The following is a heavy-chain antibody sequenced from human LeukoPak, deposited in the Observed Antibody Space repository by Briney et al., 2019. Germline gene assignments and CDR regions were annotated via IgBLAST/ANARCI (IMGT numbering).Heavy chain of an antibody. CDR1: GFIFSSYG. Sequence: GGSLRLSCAASGFIFSSYGMHWVRQAPGKGLEWVAVAYHDEWPGNSKYYVDSVKGRLTVSRDNSKNTLYLQVSSLRAEDTAVYYCATGSGYYYDHWGQGTLVAVSS. J-gene: IGHJ4*02. CDR3: ATGSGYYYDH. D-gene: IGHD3-22*01. V-gene: IGHV3-33*01. CDR2: AYHDEWPGNSK.